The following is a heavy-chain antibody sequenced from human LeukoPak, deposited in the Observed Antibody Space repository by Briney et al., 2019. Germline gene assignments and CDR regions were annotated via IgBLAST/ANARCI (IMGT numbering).Heavy chain of an antibody. Sequence: GGPLRLSCAASGFSFSSSGMHWVRQTPGKGLEWLGVLTYGVTNRHYADSVKGRFTISGDNSKSTLYLQMNSLRVEDTAVYYCVKEQSTGYYRVADYWGQGTLVTVSS. CDR1: GFSFSSSG. J-gene: IGHJ4*02. D-gene: IGHD1-26*01. V-gene: IGHV3-30*18. CDR2: LTYGVTNR. CDR3: VKEQSTGYYRVADY.